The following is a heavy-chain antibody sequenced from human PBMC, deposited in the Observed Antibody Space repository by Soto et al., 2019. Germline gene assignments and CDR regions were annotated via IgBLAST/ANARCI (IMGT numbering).Heavy chain of an antibody. V-gene: IGHV5-51*01. D-gene: IGHD6-13*01. J-gene: IGHJ4*02. Sequence: PGESLKISCKGSGYSFTSHWIGWVRQMPGKGLEWMGIIYPDDSDTKYSPSFQGQVTMSIDRSITTAYLQWTSLKASDTAMYYCAREGAAGDLFDYWGQGALVPVSS. CDR2: IYPDDSDT. CDR3: AREGAAGDLFDY. CDR1: GYSFTSHW.